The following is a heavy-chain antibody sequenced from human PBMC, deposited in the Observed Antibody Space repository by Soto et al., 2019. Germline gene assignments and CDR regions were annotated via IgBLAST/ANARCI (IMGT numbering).Heavy chain of an antibody. CDR2: IYHTGPT. CDR1: GGSISSGGYS. CDR3: ARAFYSTFWLNP. Sequence: QLQLQESGSGLVKPSQTLSLTCAVSGGSISSGGYSWNWIRQPPGKGLEWIGYIYHTGPTDYNPSLKSRVTISIDRSKNQFSLKMTAVNAADTAVYYCARAFYSTFWLNPWGQGTLVTVSS. V-gene: IGHV4-30-2*01. J-gene: IGHJ5*02. D-gene: IGHD4-4*01.